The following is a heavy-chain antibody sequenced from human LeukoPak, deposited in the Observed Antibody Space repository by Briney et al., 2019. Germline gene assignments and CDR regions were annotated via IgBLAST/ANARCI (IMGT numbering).Heavy chain of an antibody. Sequence: SETLSLTCTVSGGSISSSSYYWGWIRQPPGKGLEWIGSIYYSGSTYYNPSLKSRVTISVDTSKNQFSLKLSSVTAADTAVYYCARDPRLDAFDIWGQGTMVTVSS. J-gene: IGHJ3*02. V-gene: IGHV4-39*07. CDR1: GGSISSSSYY. CDR3: ARDPRLDAFDI. CDR2: IYYSGST.